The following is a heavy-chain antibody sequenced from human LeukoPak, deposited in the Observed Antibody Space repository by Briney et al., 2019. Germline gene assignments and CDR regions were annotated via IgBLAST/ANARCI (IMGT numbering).Heavy chain of an antibody. J-gene: IGHJ4*02. CDR2: ISAYNGNT. CDR1: GYTFTSYG. CDR3: ARSRESIAAAGTLDY. V-gene: IGHV1-18*01. Sequence: GASVKVSCKASGYTFTSYGISWVRQAPGQGLEWMGWISAYNGNTNYAQKLQGRVTMTTDTSTSTAYMELRSLRSDDTAVYYCARSRESIAAAGTLDYWGQGTLVTVSS. D-gene: IGHD6-13*01.